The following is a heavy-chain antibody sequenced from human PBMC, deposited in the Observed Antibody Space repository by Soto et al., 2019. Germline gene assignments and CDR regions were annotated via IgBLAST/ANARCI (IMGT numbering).Heavy chain of an antibody. Sequence: SETLSLTCTVSGGSISSYYWSWIRQPPGKGLEWIGYIYYSGSTNYNPSLKSRVTISVDTSKNQFSLKLSSVTAADTAVYYCARGNNWNYALTYMDVWGKGTTVTVSS. CDR3: ARGNNWNYALTYMDV. CDR2: IYYSGST. V-gene: IGHV4-59*01. CDR1: GGSISSYY. D-gene: IGHD1-7*01. J-gene: IGHJ6*03.